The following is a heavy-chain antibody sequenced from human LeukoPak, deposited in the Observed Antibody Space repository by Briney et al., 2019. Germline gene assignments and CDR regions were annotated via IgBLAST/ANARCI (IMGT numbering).Heavy chain of an antibody. V-gene: IGHV3-23*01. Sequence: GGSLRLSCAASGFTFSMYSMAWVRQAPGKGLGWVSGINDRGGYIQDADSVRGRFTISRDNYQNTLFLQMNSLRAEDTAVYYCVKERDRGIEVADDFDYCGPGTLVTVSS. D-gene: IGHD6-19*01. CDR3: VKERDRGIEVADDFDY. J-gene: IGHJ4*02. CDR2: INDRGGYI. CDR1: GFTFSMYS.